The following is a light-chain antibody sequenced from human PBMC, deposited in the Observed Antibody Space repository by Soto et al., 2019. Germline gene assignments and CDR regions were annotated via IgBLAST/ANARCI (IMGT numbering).Light chain of an antibody. CDR1: SSNIGSNT. J-gene: IGLJ1*01. CDR3: ATWDDSRNGYV. V-gene: IGLV1-44*01. CDR2: DND. Sequence: QSVLTQPPSASGTPGQRVTISASGSSSNIGSNTVSWYQQVPGTAPKLLIYDNDDRPSGVPGRFSGSKSGTSASLAISGLQSEDEADYYCATWDDSRNGYVFGPGTKVTVL.